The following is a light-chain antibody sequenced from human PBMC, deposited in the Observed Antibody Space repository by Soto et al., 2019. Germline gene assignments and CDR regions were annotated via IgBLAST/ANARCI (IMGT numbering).Light chain of an antibody. Sequence: EIVMTQSPATLSVSPGERATLSCRASQNMNNNLAWYQQKPGQGHRLLIYGASSRATGIPARFSGSGSGTGFTLTISSLQSEEFAIYYCQQYNNWPLTFGGGTKVEIK. CDR1: QNMNNN. CDR3: QQYNNWPLT. V-gene: IGKV3-15*01. CDR2: GAS. J-gene: IGKJ4*01.